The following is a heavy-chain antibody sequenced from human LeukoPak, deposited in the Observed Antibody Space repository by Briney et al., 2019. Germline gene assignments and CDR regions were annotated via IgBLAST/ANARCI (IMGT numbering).Heavy chain of an antibody. Sequence: PSQTLSLTCSVSGGSISSGSYYWSWIRQPAGKGLEWIGRIYTSGSTNSNPSLKGRVTISVDTSTNQFSLRLRSVTAADTAVYYCARGRVAYSAYYFDYWGRGTLVTVSS. J-gene: IGHJ4*02. D-gene: IGHD2-15*01. CDR3: ARGRVAYSAYYFDY. CDR1: GGSISSGSYY. V-gene: IGHV4-61*02. CDR2: IYTSGST.